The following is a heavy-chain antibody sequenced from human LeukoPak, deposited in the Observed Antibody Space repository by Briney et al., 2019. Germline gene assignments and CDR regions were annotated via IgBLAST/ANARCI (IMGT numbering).Heavy chain of an antibody. D-gene: IGHD4-17*01. CDR3: ARGFRAVTTDTPTYYFYYYMDV. J-gene: IGHJ6*03. Sequence: GGSLRLSCAASGFTFDDYGMSWVRQVPGKGLEWVSGINWSGGSTGYADSVKGQFTISRDNAKNSLYLQMNSLRAEDTALYYCARGFRAVTTDTPTYYFYYYMDVWGKGTTVTVSS. CDR2: INWSGGST. V-gene: IGHV3-20*04. CDR1: GFTFDDYG.